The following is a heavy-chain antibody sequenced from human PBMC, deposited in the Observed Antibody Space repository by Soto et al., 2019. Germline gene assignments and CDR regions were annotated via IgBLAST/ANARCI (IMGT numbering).Heavy chain of an antibody. CDR3: ARGRYFDWLTPAYYYYYGMDV. CDR2: IYYSGST. J-gene: IGHJ6*02. V-gene: IGHV4-59*01. CDR1: GGSISSYY. D-gene: IGHD3-9*01. Sequence: SETLSLTCTVSGGSISSYYWSWIRQPPGKGLEWIGYIYYSGSTNYNPSLKSRVTISVDTSKNQFSLKLSSVTAADTAVYYCARGRYFDWLTPAYYYYYGMDVWGQGTTVTVSS.